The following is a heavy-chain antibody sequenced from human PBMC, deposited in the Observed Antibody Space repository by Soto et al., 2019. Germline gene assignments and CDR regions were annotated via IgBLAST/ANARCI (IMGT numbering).Heavy chain of an antibody. CDR2: IWHDGKEK. V-gene: IGHV3-33*01. Sequence: QVQVVESGGGVVQPGRSLKLSCSASGFTFSNFGRHWVRQAPGEGLEWVAVIWHDGKEKYYADSAKGRSTISRDNSKNTLYLQMNSLRAEDTAVYYCARDPGQDEAMDYWGQGTLVTVSS. J-gene: IGHJ4*02. CDR1: GFTFSNFG. CDR3: ARDPGQDEAMDY.